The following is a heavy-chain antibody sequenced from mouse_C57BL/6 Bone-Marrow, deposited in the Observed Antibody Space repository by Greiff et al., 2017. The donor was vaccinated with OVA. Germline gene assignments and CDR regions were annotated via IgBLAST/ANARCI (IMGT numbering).Heavy chain of an antibody. J-gene: IGHJ3*01. D-gene: IGHD1-1*01. CDR3: ARPNYYGSSLAY. V-gene: IGHV5-6*01. CDR1: GFTFSSYG. Sequence: EVHLVESGGDLVKPGGSLKLSCAASGFTFSSYGMSWVRQTPDKRLEWVATISSGGSYTYYPDSVKGRFTISRDNAKNTLYLQMSSLKSEDTAMYYCARPNYYGSSLAYWGQGTLVTVSA. CDR2: ISSGGSYT.